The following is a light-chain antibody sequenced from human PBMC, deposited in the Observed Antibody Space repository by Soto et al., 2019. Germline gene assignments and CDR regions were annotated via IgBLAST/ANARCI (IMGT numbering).Light chain of an antibody. V-gene: IGLV2-14*03. Sequence: QSALTQPASLSGSPGQSITVSCTGTSSDVGGYNYVSGYQQHPGKAPQLMIYDVNDRPSGVSSRFSGSKSGNTASLTISGLQAEDEADYYCFSYTSSGTFVFGGGTKLTVL. CDR3: FSYTSSGTFV. CDR2: DVN. J-gene: IGLJ2*01. CDR1: SSDVGGYNY.